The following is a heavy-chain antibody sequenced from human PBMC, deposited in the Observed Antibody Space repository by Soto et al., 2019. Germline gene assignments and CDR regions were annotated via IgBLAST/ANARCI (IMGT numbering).Heavy chain of an antibody. D-gene: IGHD3-9*01. V-gene: IGHV3-30*18. CDR3: AKDQYYDILTGIYGMDV. CDR2: ISYDGSNK. J-gene: IGHJ6*02. CDR1: GFTFSSYG. Sequence: GGSLRLSCAASGFTFSSYGMHWVRQAPGKGLEWVAVISYDGSNKYYADSVKGRFTISRDNSKNTLYLQMNSLRAEDTAVYYCAKDQYYDILTGIYGMDVWGQGTTVTVSS.